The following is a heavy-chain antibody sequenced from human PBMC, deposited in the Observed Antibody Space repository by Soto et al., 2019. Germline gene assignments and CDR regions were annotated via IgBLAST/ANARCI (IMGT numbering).Heavy chain of an antibody. Sequence: XASLGLTCAVSRASITYFSWSWIRQSAGKGLEWIGRISSSGGTNYNPSLKSRVTMSLDMSKNQFSLNLSSVTAADTAVYYCAGGPKSDYYYTIDVWAQGTSVTVSS. J-gene: IGHJ6*02. CDR1: RASITYFS. V-gene: IGHV4-4*07. CDR3: AGGPKSDYYYTIDV. CDR2: ISSSGGT. D-gene: IGHD3-16*01.